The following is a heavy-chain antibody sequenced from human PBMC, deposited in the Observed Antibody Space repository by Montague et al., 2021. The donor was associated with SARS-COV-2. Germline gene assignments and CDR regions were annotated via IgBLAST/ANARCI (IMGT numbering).Heavy chain of an antibody. D-gene: IGHD1-26*01. Sequence: SETLSLTCTVSGGSISSCTWWTWVRQPPGKGLEWIGEISHSGGTNYNPSLKSRVTISVDKSKNQFSLNLNSVTAADTAVYYCARHSSDIGGYVWFDPWGQGTLVSVSS. V-gene: IGHV4-4*02. J-gene: IGHJ5*02. CDR1: GGSISSCTW. CDR2: ISHSGGT. CDR3: ARHSSDIGGYVWFDP.